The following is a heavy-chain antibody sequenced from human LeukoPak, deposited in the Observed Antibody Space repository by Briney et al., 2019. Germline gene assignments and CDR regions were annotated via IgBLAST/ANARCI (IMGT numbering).Heavy chain of an antibody. Sequence: GGSLRLSCAASGFTFSSYAMSWVRQAPGKGLEWVSAISGSGGSTYYADSVKGRFTISRDNSKNTLYLQMNSLRAEDTAVYYCAKDRVQYYGSGPFDPWGQGTLVTVSS. J-gene: IGHJ5*02. D-gene: IGHD3-10*01. CDR1: GFTFSSYA. CDR2: ISGSGGST. V-gene: IGHV3-23*01. CDR3: AKDRVQYYGSGPFDP.